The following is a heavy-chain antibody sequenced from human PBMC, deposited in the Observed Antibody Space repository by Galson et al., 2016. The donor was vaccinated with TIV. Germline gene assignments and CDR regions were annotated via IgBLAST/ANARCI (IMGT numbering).Heavy chain of an antibody. J-gene: IGHJ6*02. CDR2: IHSGGST. V-gene: IGHV3-66*02. Sequence: SLRLSCAASGFTVSDNYMTWVRRAPGKGLEWVSMIHSGGSTHYADSVKGRFTISRDNSKNTLYLQMNSLRPEDTAVYYCARERRYCGNECYLYYYYGMDVRGQGTTVIVSS. CDR3: ARERRYCGNECYLYYYYGMDV. CDR1: GFTVSDNY. D-gene: IGHD4-23*01.